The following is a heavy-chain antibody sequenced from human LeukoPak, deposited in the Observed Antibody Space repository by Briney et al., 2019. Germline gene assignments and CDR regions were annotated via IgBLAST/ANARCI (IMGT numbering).Heavy chain of an antibody. CDR3: AKDLRYFDWLLDY. CDR2: ISGSGGST. J-gene: IGHJ4*02. V-gene: IGHV3-23*01. CDR1: GFTFSSYA. D-gene: IGHD3-9*01. Sequence: GGSLSLSCAASGFTFSSYAMSWVRQAPGKGLEWVSAISGSGGSTYYAASVRGRFTISSDTSKNTLQLQSNSLRAEDTAVYYCAKDLRYFDWLLDYWGQGTLVTVSS.